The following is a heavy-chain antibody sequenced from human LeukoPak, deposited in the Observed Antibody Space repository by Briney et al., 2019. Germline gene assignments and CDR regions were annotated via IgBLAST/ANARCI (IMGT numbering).Heavy chain of an antibody. D-gene: IGHD1-1*01. Sequence: PSETLSLTCTVSGGSISSYYWSWIRQPPGKGLEWIGSIYYSGNTYYNPSLKSRVTISVDTSKDQFSLRLSSVTAADTAVYYCARHGTANWNDVWFDPWGQGTLVTVSS. CDR1: GGSISSYY. CDR3: ARHGTANWNDVWFDP. J-gene: IGHJ5*02. V-gene: IGHV4-59*05. CDR2: IYYSGNT.